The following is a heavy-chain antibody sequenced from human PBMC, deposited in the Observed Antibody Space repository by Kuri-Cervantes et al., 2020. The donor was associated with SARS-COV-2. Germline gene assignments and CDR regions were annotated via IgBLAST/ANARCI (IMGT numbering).Heavy chain of an antibody. CDR3: VRDGDHWNFDY. CDR2: INPDGSYT. Sequence: GESLKISCAASGFTFSRYWMHWVRQGPGKGLVWVSCINPDGSYTNNADSVKGRFTLSRDNAKNMLFLQMNSLRAEDTAVYYCVRDGDHWNFDYWGQGTLVTVSS. CDR1: GFTFSRYW. J-gene: IGHJ4*02. V-gene: IGHV3-74*01. D-gene: IGHD1-1*01.